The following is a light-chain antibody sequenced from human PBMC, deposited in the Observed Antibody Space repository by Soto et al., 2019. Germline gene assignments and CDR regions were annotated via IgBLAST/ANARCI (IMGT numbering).Light chain of an antibody. CDR2: KAS. Sequence: DIQMPQSPSTPSASVGDRVTMTCRASQSISSWLAWYQHKPGKAPKILIYKASSLKTGVPSRFSGRGSGTEFTLTISGLQPDDFATYYCQQYQSYSTFGQGTKVDIK. CDR3: QQYQSYST. CDR1: QSISSW. V-gene: IGKV1-5*03. J-gene: IGKJ1*01.